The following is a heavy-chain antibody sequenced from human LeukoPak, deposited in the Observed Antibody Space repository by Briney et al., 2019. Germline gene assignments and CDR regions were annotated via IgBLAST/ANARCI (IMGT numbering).Heavy chain of an antibody. J-gene: IGHJ4*02. Sequence: PGGSLRLSCTGPGFPFRDHDMNWVRQAPGKGLEWVSSISGNSRHKFYIDSVKGRFTISRDNARNSLFLEMSGLTVDDTAVYYCARESAEAFDCWGQGTVVTVSP. CDR1: GFPFRDHD. CDR3: ARESAEAFDC. CDR2: ISGNSRHK. V-gene: IGHV3-21*06.